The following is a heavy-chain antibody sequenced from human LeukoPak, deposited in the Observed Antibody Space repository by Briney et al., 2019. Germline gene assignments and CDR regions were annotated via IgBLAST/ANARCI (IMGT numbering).Heavy chain of an antibody. V-gene: IGHV1-18*04. CDR2: ISAYNGNT. Sequence: GASVKVSCKASGYTFTGYYMHWVRQAPGQGLEWMGWISAYNGNTNYAQKLQGRVTMTTDTSTSTAYMELRSLRSDDTAVYYCARDGVAVAGAYYYYYYMDVWGKGTTVTVSS. CDR1: GYTFTGYY. D-gene: IGHD6-19*01. CDR3: ARDGVAVAGAYYYYYYMDV. J-gene: IGHJ6*03.